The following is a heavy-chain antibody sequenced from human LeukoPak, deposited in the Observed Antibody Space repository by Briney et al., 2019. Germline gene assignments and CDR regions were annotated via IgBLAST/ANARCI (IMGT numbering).Heavy chain of an antibody. V-gene: IGHV3-53*01. CDR1: GYIVSGKY. J-gene: IGHJ4*02. D-gene: IGHD4-17*01. Sequence: GGSLRLSCAVSGYIVSGKYMGWVRQAPGKGLEWVSVIYSGGSTYYTDSVKGRFTISRDNSKNTLYLQMNSLRVEDTAVYYCVTPGPTVTGGFEYWGQGTLVTVSS. CDR2: IYSGGST. CDR3: VTPGPTVTGGFEY.